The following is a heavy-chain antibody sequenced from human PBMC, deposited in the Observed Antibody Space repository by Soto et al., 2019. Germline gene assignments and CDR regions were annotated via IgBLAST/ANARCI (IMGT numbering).Heavy chain of an antibody. Sequence: QVQLVQSGAEVKKPGASVKVSCKASGYTFTGYYMHWVRQAPGQGLEWMGWINPNSGGTNYAQKFQGWVTMTRDTSSSRADMELSSLRSDDTAVYYCARDARGDEAPTDYWGQGALVTVSS. V-gene: IGHV1-2*04. CDR1: GYTFTGYY. J-gene: IGHJ4*02. D-gene: IGHD3-10*01. CDR3: ARDARGDEAPTDY. CDR2: INPNSGGT.